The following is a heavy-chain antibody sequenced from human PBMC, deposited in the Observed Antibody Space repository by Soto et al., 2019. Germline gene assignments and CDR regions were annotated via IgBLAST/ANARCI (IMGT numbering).Heavy chain of an antibody. V-gene: IGHV3-53*01. J-gene: IGHJ4*02. Sequence: SCAASGFTVSTNYMSWVRQSPGKGLEWVSVIYTGGSTYYADSVKGRFTISRDNSKNRLFLQMNSLRAEDTAIYYCAKCMGSSWIGVIDNWGQGTLVTVSS. CDR2: IYTGGST. D-gene: IGHD6-13*01. CDR3: AKCMGSSWIGVIDN. CDR1: GFTVSTNY.